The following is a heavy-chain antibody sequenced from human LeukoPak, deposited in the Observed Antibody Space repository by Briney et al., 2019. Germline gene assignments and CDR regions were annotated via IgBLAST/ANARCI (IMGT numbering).Heavy chain of an antibody. J-gene: IGHJ4*02. CDR1: GYTFNSYY. CDR3: ARDGTSNVVVTAMAYFDY. Sequence: ASVKVSCKASGYTFNSYYMHWVRQAPGQGLEWMGIINPSSGSTSYAQKFQGRVTITADKSTSTAYMELSSLRSEDTAVYYCARDGTSNVVVTAMAYFDYWGQGTLVTVSS. CDR2: INPSSGST. D-gene: IGHD2-21*02. V-gene: IGHV1-46*02.